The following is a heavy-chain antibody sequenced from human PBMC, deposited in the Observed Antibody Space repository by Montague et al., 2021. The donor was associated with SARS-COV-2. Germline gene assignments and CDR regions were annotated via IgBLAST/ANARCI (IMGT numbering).Heavy chain of an antibody. CDR3: TREGYQVLWSDYYYYGMDV. J-gene: IGHJ6*02. V-gene: IGHV4-34*01. Sequence: SETLSLTCTVYGGSFSGYYWSWIRQPPGKGLEWIGEINHSGSTNYNPSLKSRVTLSVDTSKNQFSLKLSSVTAADTAVYYCTREGYQVLWSDYYYYGMDVWGQGTPVTVS. CDR2: INHSGST. D-gene: IGHD2-2*01. CDR1: GGSFSGYY.